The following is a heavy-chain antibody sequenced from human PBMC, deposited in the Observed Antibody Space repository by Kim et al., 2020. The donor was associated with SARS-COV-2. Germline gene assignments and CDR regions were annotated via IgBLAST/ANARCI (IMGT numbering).Heavy chain of an antibody. D-gene: IGHD6-19*01. CDR3: ARDWARGGWSEGYYYYGMDV. V-gene: IGHV3-30*04. J-gene: IGHJ6*02. CDR2: ISYDGSNK. Sequence: GGSLRLSCAASGFTFSSYAMHWVRQAPGKGLEWVAVISYDGSNKYYADSVKGRFTISRDNSKNTLYLQMNSLRAEDTAVYYCARDWARGGWSEGYYYYGMDVWGQGTTVTVSS. CDR1: GFTFSSYA.